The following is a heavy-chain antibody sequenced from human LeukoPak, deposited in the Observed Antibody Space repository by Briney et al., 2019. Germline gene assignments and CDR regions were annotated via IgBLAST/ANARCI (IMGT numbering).Heavy chain of an antibody. CDR2: FDPEDGET. J-gene: IGHJ4*02. CDR3: ATARFDDSSGYTSDYFDY. Sequence: ASVKVSCKVSGYTLTELSMHWVRQAPGKGLEWMGGFDPEDGETIYAQKFQGRVTMTEDTSTDTAYMELSSLRSEDTAVYYCATARFDDSSGYTSDYFDYWGQGTQVTVSS. D-gene: IGHD3-22*01. V-gene: IGHV1-24*01. CDR1: GYTLTELS.